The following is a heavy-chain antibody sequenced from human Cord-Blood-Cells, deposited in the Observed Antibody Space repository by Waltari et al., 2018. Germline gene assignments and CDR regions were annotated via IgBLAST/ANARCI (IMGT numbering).Heavy chain of an antibody. V-gene: IGHV1-2*02. D-gene: IGHD3-16*01. CDR3: ARVIGFRGAFDI. CDR2: INPNSGGT. CDR1: GYTFTGHY. Sequence: QVQLVQSGAEVKKPGASVKVSCKASGYTFTGHYMNWARQAPGQGLEWMGWINPNSGGTNYAQKFQGRVTMTRDTSISTAYMELSRLRSDDTAVYYCARVIGFRGAFDIWGQGTMVTVSS. J-gene: IGHJ3*02.